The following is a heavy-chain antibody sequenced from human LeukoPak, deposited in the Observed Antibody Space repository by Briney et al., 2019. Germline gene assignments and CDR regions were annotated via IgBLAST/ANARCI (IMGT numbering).Heavy chain of an antibody. J-gene: IGHJ3*02. D-gene: IGHD3-3*01. CDR1: GYSFTSYW. Sequence: GESLKISCKGSGYSFTSYWIGWVRQMPGKGLEWMGIIYPGDSDTRYSPSFQGQVTISADKSISTAYLQWSSLKASDTAMYHCARGSYYDFWSGYYPDAFDIWGQGTMVTVSS. V-gene: IGHV5-51*01. CDR3: ARGSYYDFWSGYYPDAFDI. CDR2: IYPGDSDT.